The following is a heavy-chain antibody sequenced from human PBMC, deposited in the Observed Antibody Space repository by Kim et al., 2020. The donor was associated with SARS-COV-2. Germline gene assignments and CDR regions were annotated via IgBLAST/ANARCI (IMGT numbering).Heavy chain of an antibody. J-gene: IGHJ4*02. D-gene: IGHD3-16*02. CDR2: STRGPT. V-gene: IGHV4-4*07. Sequence: STRGPTNDNPSPQSRVTMSVDMSKNQFSLKLSSVTAADTAVYYCASALGHWGQGTLVTVSS. CDR3: ASALGH.